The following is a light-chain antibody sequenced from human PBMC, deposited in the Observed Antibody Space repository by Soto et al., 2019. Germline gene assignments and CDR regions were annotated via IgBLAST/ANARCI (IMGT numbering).Light chain of an antibody. CDR2: AAS. Sequence: DIQMTQSPSSLSASVGERVTITCRASQSISSYLNWYQQKPGKAPKLLIYAASSLQSGVPSRFSGSGSGTDFTLTISSLQPEDFATYYCQQTYSTQYTFGQGTKVDIK. CDR3: QQTYSTQYT. J-gene: IGKJ2*01. CDR1: QSISSY. V-gene: IGKV1-39*01.